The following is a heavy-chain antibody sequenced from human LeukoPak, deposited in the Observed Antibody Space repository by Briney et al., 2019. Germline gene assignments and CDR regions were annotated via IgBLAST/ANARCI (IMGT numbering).Heavy chain of an antibody. V-gene: IGHV3-23*01. CDR1: GFTFSSYA. Sequence: GGSLRLSCAASGFTFSSYAMRWVRQAPGKGLEWVSGISGSGGSTYYADSVKGRFTIARDNSKNTLYLQMNGLRAEDTAVYYCAKRASGSGNSLYYFDYWGQGTLVTVSS. CDR3: AKRASGSGNSLYYFDY. CDR2: ISGSGGST. D-gene: IGHD3-10*01. J-gene: IGHJ4*02.